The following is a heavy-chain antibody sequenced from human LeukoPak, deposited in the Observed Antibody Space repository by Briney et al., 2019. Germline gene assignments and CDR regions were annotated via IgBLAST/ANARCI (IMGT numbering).Heavy chain of an antibody. Sequence: PGGSLRLSCAASGFTFSSYEMNWVRQAPGKGLEWVSYISSSGSTIYYADSVKGRFTISRDNAKNSLYLQMNGLRAEDTAVYYCARDPTAAAGTFSYFDYWGQGTLVTVSS. CDR1: GFTFSSYE. V-gene: IGHV3-48*03. J-gene: IGHJ4*02. CDR3: ARDPTAAAGTFSYFDY. CDR2: ISSSGSTI. D-gene: IGHD6-13*01.